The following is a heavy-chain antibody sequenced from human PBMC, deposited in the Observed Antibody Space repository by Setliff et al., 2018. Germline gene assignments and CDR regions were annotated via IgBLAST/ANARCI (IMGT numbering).Heavy chain of an antibody. D-gene: IGHD3-22*01. J-gene: IGHJ6*03. CDR3: VREGVDSRSSTDYRYYMDV. Sequence: ASVKVSCKASGGTFSNYDISWVRQAPGQGLEWMGGIIPIFGTTNYAQKFQGRVTIITDESTSTAFMQLSSLRSEDTAVYYCVREGVDSRSSTDYRYYMDVWGKGTTVTVSS. V-gene: IGHV1-69*05. CDR1: GGTFSNYD. CDR2: IIPIFGTT.